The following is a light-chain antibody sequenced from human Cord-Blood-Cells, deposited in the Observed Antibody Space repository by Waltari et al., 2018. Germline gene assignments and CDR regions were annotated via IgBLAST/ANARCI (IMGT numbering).Light chain of an antibody. CDR2: GAS. V-gene: IGKV3-20*01. J-gene: IGKJ4*01. Sequence: EIVLTQSPGTLSLSPGERATLSCRASQSVSSSYLAWYQRKPGQAPRLLIYGASSRATGIPDKFSGSGSVTDFTLTISRLEPEDLAVYYCQQYGSSPLTFGGGTKVEIK. CDR1: QSVSSSY. CDR3: QQYGSSPLT.